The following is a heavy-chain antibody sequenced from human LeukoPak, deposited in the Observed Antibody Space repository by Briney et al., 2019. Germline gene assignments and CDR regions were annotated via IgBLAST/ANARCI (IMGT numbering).Heavy chain of an antibody. Sequence: SETLSLTCSVSGGSFTSGNYYWSWIRQPAGSGLEWIGHIYYSGRTSYNPSLESRVTLSVDTSKNQFSLKLSSVTAADTAVYYCARHVLAVKQWLVREPIGPFDYWGQGTLVTVSS. CDR3: ARHVLAVKQWLVREPIGPFDY. V-gene: IGHV4-61*10. J-gene: IGHJ4*02. CDR2: IYYSGRT. D-gene: IGHD6-19*01. CDR1: GGSFTSGNYY.